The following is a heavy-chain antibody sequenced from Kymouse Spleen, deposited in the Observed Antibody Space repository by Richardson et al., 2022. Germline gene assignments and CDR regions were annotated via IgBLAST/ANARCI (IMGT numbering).Heavy chain of an antibody. CDR3: AKGLLWFGEFPFDY. J-gene: IGHJ4*02. CDR1: GFTFSSYG. CDR2: ISYDGSNK. V-gene: IGHV3-30*18. Sequence: QVQLVESGGGVVQPGRSLRLSCAASGFTFSSYGMHWVRQAPGKGLEWVAVISYDGSNKYYADSVKGRFTISRDNSKNTLYLQMNSLRAEDTAVYYCAKGLLWFGEFPFDYWGQGTLVTVSS. D-gene: IGHD3-10*01.